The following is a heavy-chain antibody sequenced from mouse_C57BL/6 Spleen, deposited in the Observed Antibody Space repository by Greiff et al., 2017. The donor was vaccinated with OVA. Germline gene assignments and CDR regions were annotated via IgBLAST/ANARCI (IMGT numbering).Heavy chain of an antibody. Sequence: VKLVESGPELVKPGASVKISCKASGYAFSSSWMNWVKQRPGKGLEWIGRIYPGDGDTNYNGKFKGKATLTADKSSSTAYMQLSSLTSEDSAVYFCARYTVVAKGYAMDYWGQGTSVTVSS. V-gene: IGHV1-82*01. J-gene: IGHJ4*01. CDR3: ARYTVVAKGYAMDY. D-gene: IGHD1-1*01. CDR1: GYAFSSSW. CDR2: IYPGDGDT.